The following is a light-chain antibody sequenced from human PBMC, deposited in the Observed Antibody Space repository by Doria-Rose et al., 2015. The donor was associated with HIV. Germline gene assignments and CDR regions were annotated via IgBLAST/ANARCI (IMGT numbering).Light chain of an antibody. J-gene: IGKJ1*01. CDR1: QSFSSTY. V-gene: IGKV3-20*01. CDR2: DGS. CDR3: YKSGAACT. Sequence: TQSPGTLYLSQGERATLSCRASQSFSSTYLAWHQQKPAQVRSLVIYDGSTRATGIADRFSASGSGTDFTLHSNRLESDDVALYCCYKSGAACTFGKGIKVE.